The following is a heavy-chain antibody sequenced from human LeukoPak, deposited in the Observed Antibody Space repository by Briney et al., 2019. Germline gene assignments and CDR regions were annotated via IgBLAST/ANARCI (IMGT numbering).Heavy chain of an antibody. CDR3: AKDREGLSSGYDLEYFDY. J-gene: IGHJ4*02. CDR1: GFTFSSYA. V-gene: IGHV3-23*01. CDR2: ISGGGGTT. Sequence: GGSLRLSCAASGFTFSSYAMNWVRQAPGKGLEWVSAISGGGGTTYYADSVKGRFTISRDNSKNTLFLQMNSLRAEDTAVYYCAKDREGLSSGYDLEYFDYWGQGTLVIVSS. D-gene: IGHD5-12*01.